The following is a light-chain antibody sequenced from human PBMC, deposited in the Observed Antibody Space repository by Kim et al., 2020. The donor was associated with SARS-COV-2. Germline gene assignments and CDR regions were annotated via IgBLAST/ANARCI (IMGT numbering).Light chain of an antibody. CDR2: LAS. Sequence: SASVGDRVTITCRASQGINTYLAWYQQRPGKAPKLLIYLASTLESGVPPRFSGSGFGTEFTLTINSLQPDDFATYYCQHYVRFPYTFCQGTKLEI. CDR1: QGINTY. V-gene: IGKV1-5*03. CDR3: QHYVRFPYT. J-gene: IGKJ2*01.